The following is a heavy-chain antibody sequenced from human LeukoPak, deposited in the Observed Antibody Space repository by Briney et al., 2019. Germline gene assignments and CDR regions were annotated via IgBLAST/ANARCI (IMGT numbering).Heavy chain of an antibody. D-gene: IGHD3-3*01. Sequence: SETLSLTCTVSGGSISSYYWSWIRQPAGKGLEWIGRIYTSGSTNYNPSLKSRVTMSVDTSKNQFSLKLSSVTAADTAVYYCARDSYYDFWSGYHNYYYYYMDVRGKGTTVTVSS. V-gene: IGHV4-4*07. J-gene: IGHJ6*03. CDR2: IYTSGST. CDR1: GGSISSYY. CDR3: ARDSYYDFWSGYHNYYYYYMDV.